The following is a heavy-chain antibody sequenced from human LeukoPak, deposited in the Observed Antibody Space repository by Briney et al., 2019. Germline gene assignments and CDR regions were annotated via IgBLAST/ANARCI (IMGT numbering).Heavy chain of an antibody. V-gene: IGHV3-30*03. CDR1: GFTFSSYG. J-gene: IGHJ4*02. CDR2: ISYDGSNK. D-gene: IGHD1-26*01. Sequence: GGSLRLSCAASGFTFSSYGMHWVRQAPGKGLEWVAVISYDGSNKYYADSVKGRFTISRDNSKNTLYLQMGSLRAEDMAVYYCGRRSTISGHLDFWGQGALVTVSS. CDR3: GRRSTISGHLDF.